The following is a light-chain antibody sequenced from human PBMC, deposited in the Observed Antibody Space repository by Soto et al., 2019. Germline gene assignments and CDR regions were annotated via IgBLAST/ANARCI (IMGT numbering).Light chain of an antibody. CDR2: GAS. J-gene: IGKJ4*01. CDR3: QQYGTSPLT. V-gene: IGKV3-20*01. Sequence: EIVLTQSPGTLSLSPGERATLSCRASQSVSNSWLAWYQQKSGQAPRLLIYGASSRATGIPERFSGSGSGTNFTLTISRLEPGDFAVYYCQQYGTSPLTFGGGTKVEIK. CDR1: QSVSNSW.